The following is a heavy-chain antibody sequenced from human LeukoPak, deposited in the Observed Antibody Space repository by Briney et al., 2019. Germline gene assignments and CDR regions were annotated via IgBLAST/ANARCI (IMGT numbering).Heavy chain of an antibody. CDR2: ISYHGSNK. D-gene: IGHD6-19*01. CDR3: ATDQYSSGWSFDY. J-gene: IGHJ4*02. Sequence: GGSLRLSCAASGFTLSSYNMNWVRQAPGKGLEWVAVISYHGSNKYYADSVKGRFTISRDNSKNALYLQMNSLSAEDTAVYYCATDQYSSGWSFDYWGQGTLVTVSS. V-gene: IGHV3-30*03. CDR1: GFTLSSYN.